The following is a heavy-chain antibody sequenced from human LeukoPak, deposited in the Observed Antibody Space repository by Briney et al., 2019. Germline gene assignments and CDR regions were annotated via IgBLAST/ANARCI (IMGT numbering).Heavy chain of an antibody. J-gene: IGHJ4*02. V-gene: IGHV1-46*04. CDR1: GYTFTSYY. CDR3: ARADVVNRDYIVVVPAATLDF. D-gene: IGHD2-2*01. CDR2: INPDTGRT. Sequence: ASVKVSCKASGYTFTSYYIHWVRQAPGQGLEWMGIINPDTGRTSYAQKLQGRVTMTRDMSTSTVYMELSSLRSEDTAVYYCARADVVNRDYIVVVPAATLDFWGQGTLVTVSS.